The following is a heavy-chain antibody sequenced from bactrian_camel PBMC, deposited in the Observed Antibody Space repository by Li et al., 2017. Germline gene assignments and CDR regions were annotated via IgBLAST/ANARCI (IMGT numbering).Heavy chain of an antibody. D-gene: IGHD3*01. CDR2: INTSEET. Sequence: HVQLVESGGGLVQPGGSMRLSCATSPLPTSRYCLAWFRQAPGKEREWVSSINTSEETDYADSVAGRFTASRDNAKNTLYLQMNSLNPDDTAMYYCAATLRKCLSAPSPGIYNQWGQGTQVTVS. CDR3: AATLRKCLSAPSPGIYNQ. CDR1: PLPTSRYC. V-gene: IGHV3S1*01. J-gene: IGHJ4*01.